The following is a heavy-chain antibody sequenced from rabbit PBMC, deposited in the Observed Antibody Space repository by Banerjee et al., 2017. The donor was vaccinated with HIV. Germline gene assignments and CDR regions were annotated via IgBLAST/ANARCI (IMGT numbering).Heavy chain of an antibody. CDR2: IYAGNSGTT. D-gene: IGHD1-1*01. V-gene: IGHV1S40*01. CDR1: GFSFSSTYY. CDR3: ARDSSSSDYTDFNL. J-gene: IGHJ4*01. Sequence: QSLEESGGDLVKPGASLTLTCTASGFSFSSTYYMCWVRQAPGKGLEWIACIYAGNSGTTYYASWAKGRFTISKASSTTVTLQMTSLTAADTATYFCARDSSSSDYTDFNLWGPGTLVTVS.